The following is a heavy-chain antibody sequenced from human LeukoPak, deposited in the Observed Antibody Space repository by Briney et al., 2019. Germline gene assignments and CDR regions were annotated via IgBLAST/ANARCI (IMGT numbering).Heavy chain of an antibody. D-gene: IGHD3-10*01. CDR2: IKQDGSEK. CDR1: GFTFSSYW. J-gene: IGHJ4*02. Sequence: GGSLRLSCAASGFTFSSYWMSWVRQAPGKGLEWVANIKQDGSEKYYVDSVKGRFTISRDNAKNSLYLQMNSLRAGDTAVYYCARVGTDLWFGELLFHFDYWGQGTLVIVSS. CDR3: ARVGTDLWFGELLFHFDY. V-gene: IGHV3-7*03.